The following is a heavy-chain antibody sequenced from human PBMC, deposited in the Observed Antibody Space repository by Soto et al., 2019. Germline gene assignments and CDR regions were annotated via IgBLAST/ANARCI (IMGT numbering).Heavy chain of an antibody. CDR1: GFTFSGSA. V-gene: IGHV3-73*01. Sequence: VSLRLSCAASGFTFSGSAMHWVRQASGKGLEWVGRIRSKANSYATAYAASVKGRFTISRDDSKNTACLQMNSLKTEDTAVYYCTRQPGSPIAAPDYWGQGTLVTVSS. CDR2: IRSKANSYAT. D-gene: IGHD6-25*01. J-gene: IGHJ4*02. CDR3: TRQPGSPIAAPDY.